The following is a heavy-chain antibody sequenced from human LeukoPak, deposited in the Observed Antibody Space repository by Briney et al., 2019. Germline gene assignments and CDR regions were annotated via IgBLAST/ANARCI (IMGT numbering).Heavy chain of an antibody. CDR2: INSDGSTT. J-gene: IGHJ4*02. CDR3: ARSTLSCSTTSCFTGDFDY. CDR1: GFTFSSYW. D-gene: IGHD2-2*02. V-gene: IGHV3-74*01. Sequence: PGGSLRLSCAASGFTFSSYWIHWVRQDPGKGLVWVSRINSDGSTTRYADSVKGRFTISRDNSRSTLYLQMNSLRADDTAVYYCARSTLSCSTTSCFTGDFDYWGQGTLVTVSS.